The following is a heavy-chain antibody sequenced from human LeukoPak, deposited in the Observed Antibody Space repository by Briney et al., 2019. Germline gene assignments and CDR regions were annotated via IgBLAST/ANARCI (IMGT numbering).Heavy chain of an antibody. J-gene: IGHJ6*02. CDR3: ASPEMARGGTYAMNV. Sequence: GGSLRLSCAASGFTVSSTYMSWVRQAPGKGLEWVSVIYSGGSTYYADSVKGRFTISRDNSKNTLYLQMNSLRAEDTAVYYCASPEMARGGTYAMNVWGQGTTVTVSS. D-gene: IGHD5-24*01. CDR2: IYSGGST. CDR1: GFTVSSTY. V-gene: IGHV3-53*01.